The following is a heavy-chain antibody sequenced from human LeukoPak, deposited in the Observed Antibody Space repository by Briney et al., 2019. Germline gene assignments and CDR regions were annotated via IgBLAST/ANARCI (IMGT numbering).Heavy chain of an antibody. Sequence: GGSLRLSCAASGFTFGTYAMSWVRQAPGKGLEWVSAISGSGGSTYYADSVKGRFTISRDNSKNTLYLQMNSLRAEDTAVYYCAKDKWSPVAATSHGDFDYWGQGSLVIVSS. J-gene: IGHJ4*02. CDR2: ISGSGGST. CDR3: AKDKWSPVAATSHGDFDY. D-gene: IGHD2-15*01. V-gene: IGHV3-23*01. CDR1: GFTFGTYA.